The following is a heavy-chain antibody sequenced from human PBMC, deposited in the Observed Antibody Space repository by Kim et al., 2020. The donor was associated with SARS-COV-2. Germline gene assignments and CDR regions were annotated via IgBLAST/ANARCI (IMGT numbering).Heavy chain of an antibody. D-gene: IGHD3-10*01. V-gene: IGHV4-39*01. Sequence: SETLSLTCAVSGASFSSGYFNWVCHPQAPEKGLVWIGSVCHTATSYYNPSRRSRVIISVYTYKNQFTLSLVSATAADTAVYYCAYYPRSLSYRVDYCG. CDR1: GASFSSGYFN. CDR2: VCHTATS. CDR3: AYYPRSLSYRVDY. J-gene: IGHJ4*01.